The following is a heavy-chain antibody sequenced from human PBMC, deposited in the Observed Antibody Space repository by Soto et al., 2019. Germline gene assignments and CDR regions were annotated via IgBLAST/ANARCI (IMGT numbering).Heavy chain of an antibody. D-gene: IGHD4-17*01. Sequence: GGSLRLSCAASGFTFSSYSMNWVRQTPGKGLEWVSSISSSSSYIYYADSVKGRFTISRDNAKNSLYLQMNSLRAEDTAVYYCARDSMGTGDYVPDYWGQGTLVTVSS. V-gene: IGHV3-21*01. CDR1: GFTFSSYS. J-gene: IGHJ4*02. CDR3: ARDSMGTGDYVPDY. CDR2: ISSSSSYI.